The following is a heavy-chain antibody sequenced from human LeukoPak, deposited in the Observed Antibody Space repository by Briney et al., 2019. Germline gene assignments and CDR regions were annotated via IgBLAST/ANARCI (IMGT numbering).Heavy chain of an antibody. CDR1: GYTFTGYY. V-gene: IGHV1-2*02. D-gene: IGHD5-24*01. CDR3: ARSVEMATITDY. J-gene: IGHJ4*02. CDR2: INPNSGGT. Sequence: ASVKVSCKASGYTFTGYYMHWVRQAPGQGLEWMGWINPNSGGTNYAQKFQGRVTMTRDTSISTAYMELSRVGSDDTAVYYCARSVEMATITDYWGQGTLVTVSS.